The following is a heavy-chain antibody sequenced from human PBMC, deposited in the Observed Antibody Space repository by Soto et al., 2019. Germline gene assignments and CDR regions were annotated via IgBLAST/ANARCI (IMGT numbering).Heavy chain of an antibody. J-gene: IGHJ6*02. V-gene: IGHV1-69*13. CDR2: IIPIFGTA. CDR1: GGTFSSYA. D-gene: IGHD4-17*01. Sequence: GASVKVSCKASGGTFSSYAISWVRQAPGQGLEWMGGIIPIFGTANYAQKFQGRVTITADESTSTAYMELSSLRSEDTAVYYCARDRVGDYGDYLYYGMDVWGQGTTVTVSS. CDR3: ARDRVGDYGDYLYYGMDV.